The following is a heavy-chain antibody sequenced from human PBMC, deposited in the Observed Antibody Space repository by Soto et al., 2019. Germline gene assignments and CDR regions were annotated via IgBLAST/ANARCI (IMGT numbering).Heavy chain of an antibody. J-gene: IGHJ4*02. Sequence: SETLSLTCTVSGGSISSYYWIWIRQPPGKGLEWIGYISYSGSTNYNPSLKSRPTISVDTSKNQFSLKLRSVTAADTAVYSCARASPYGDYALDYWGQGTLVTVS. CDR2: ISYSGST. CDR1: GGSISSYY. CDR3: ARASPYGDYALDY. V-gene: IGHV4-59*01. D-gene: IGHD4-17*01.